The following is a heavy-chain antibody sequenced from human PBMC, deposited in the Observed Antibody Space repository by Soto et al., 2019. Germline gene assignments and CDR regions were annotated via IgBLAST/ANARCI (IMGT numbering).Heavy chain of an antibody. CDR2: ISGSGGST. Sequence: EGSLRLSCAASGFTFSSYAMSWVRQAPGKGLEWVSAISGSGGSTYYADSVKGRFTISRDNSKNTLYLQMNSLRAEDTAVYYCATTRGGYDRRFDYWGQGTLVTVSS. V-gene: IGHV3-23*01. D-gene: IGHD5-12*01. J-gene: IGHJ4*02. CDR1: GFTFSSYA. CDR3: ATTRGGYDRRFDY.